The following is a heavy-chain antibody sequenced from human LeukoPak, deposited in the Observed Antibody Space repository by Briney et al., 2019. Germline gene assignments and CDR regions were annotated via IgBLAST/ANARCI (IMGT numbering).Heavy chain of an antibody. CDR1: GFTVSNNY. D-gene: IGHD1-26*01. CDR2: IYSGGST. J-gene: IGHJ4*02. CDR3: ARDKIVGATQFDY. Sequence: GGSLRLSCAASGFTVSNNYMGWVRQAPGKGLEWVSVIYSGGSTYYAESVKGRFTISRDNAKNSLYLQMNSLRVEDTAVYYCARDKIVGATQFDYWGQGTLVTVSS. V-gene: IGHV3-53*01.